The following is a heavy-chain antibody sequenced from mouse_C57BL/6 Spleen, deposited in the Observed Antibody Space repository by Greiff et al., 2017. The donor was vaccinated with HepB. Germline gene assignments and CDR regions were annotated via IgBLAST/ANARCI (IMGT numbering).Heavy chain of an antibody. Sequence: QVQLQQSGPELVKPGASVKISCKASGYAFSSSWMNWVKQRPGKGLEWIGRIYPGDGDTNYNGKFKGKATLTADKSSSTAYMQISSLTSEDSAVYFCSRSITTEVYSAMDYWGQGTSVTVSS. D-gene: IGHD1-1*01. J-gene: IGHJ4*01. CDR3: SRSITTEVYSAMDY. V-gene: IGHV1-82*01. CDR2: IYPGDGDT. CDR1: GYAFSSSW.